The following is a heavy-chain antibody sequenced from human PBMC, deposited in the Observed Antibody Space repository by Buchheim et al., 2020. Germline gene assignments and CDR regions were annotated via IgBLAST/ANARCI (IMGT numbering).Heavy chain of an antibody. J-gene: IGHJ5*02. CDR3: ARDSGAYYHPFDP. CDR2: IIPIFDTT. D-gene: IGHD3-22*01. Sequence: QVQLVQSGAEVKEPGSSVKVSCKASGGTFSSFGISWVRQAPGQGLEWMGGIIPIFDTTEYAQKFKGRVTISADESTSTAYMELSSLTSDDTAVYYCARDSGAYYHPFDPWGQGTL. CDR1: GGTFSSFG. V-gene: IGHV1-69*01.